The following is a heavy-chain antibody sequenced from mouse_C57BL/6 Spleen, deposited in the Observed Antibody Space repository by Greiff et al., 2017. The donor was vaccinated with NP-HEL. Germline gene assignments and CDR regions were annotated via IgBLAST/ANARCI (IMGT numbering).Heavy chain of an antibody. CDR3: ARGNYAYAMDY. V-gene: IGHV5-4*03. D-gene: IGHD2-1*01. Sequence: EVKVEESGGGLVKPGGSLKLSCAASGFTFSSYAMSWVRQTPEKRLEWVATISDGGSYTYYPDNVKGRFTISRDNAKNNLYLQMSHLKSEDTAMYYCARGNYAYAMDYWGQGTSVTVSS. CDR1: GFTFSSYA. CDR2: ISDGGSYT. J-gene: IGHJ4*01.